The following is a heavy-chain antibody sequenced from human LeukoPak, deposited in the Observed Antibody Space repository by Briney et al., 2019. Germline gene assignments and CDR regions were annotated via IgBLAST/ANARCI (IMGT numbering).Heavy chain of an antibody. CDR1: GFTFSSYV. V-gene: IGHV3-30-3*01. Sequence: PGGSLRLSCAASGFTFSSYVMTWVRQAPGKGLEWVAVISYDGSNKYYADSVKGRFTISRDNSKNTLYLQMNSLRAEDTAVYYCARVVVPAALISSSFGFDIWGQGTMVTVSS. CDR3: ARVVVPAALISSSFGFDI. D-gene: IGHD2-2*01. J-gene: IGHJ3*02. CDR2: ISYDGSNK.